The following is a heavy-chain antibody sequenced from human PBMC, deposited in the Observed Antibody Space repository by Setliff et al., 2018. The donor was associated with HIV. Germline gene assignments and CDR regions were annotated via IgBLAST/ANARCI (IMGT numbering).Heavy chain of an antibody. CDR2: LYYGGTA. CDR3: ARHQVIPTVIGAFDI. CDR1: GDSISTSNSY. V-gene: IGHV4-39*01. J-gene: IGHJ3*02. Sequence: SETLSLTCTVSGDSISTSNSYWGWVRQPPGKGLEWIGSLYYGGTAYYNPSLKSRVTISVDTSKNHFSLKLSSVTAADTAVYYCARHQVIPTVIGAFDIWGQGTAVTVSS. D-gene: IGHD3-16*02.